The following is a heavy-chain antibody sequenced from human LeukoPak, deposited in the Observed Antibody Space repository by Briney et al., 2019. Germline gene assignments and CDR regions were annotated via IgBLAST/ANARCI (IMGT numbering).Heavy chain of an antibody. Sequence: GQGLXXMXGIIPIFGTANYAQKFQGRVTITADESTSTAYMELSSLRSEDTAMYYCARDYYDSSGYFDYWGQGTLVTVSS. CDR2: IIPIFGTA. J-gene: IGHJ4*02. V-gene: IGHV1-69*01. CDR3: ARDYYDSSGYFDY. D-gene: IGHD3-22*01.